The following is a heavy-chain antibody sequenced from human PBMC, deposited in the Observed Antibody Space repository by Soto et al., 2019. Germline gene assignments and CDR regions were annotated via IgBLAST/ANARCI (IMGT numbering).Heavy chain of an antibody. J-gene: IGHJ5*02. Sequence: SETLSLTCTVSGGSISSGGYYWSWIRQHPGKGLEWIGYIYYSGSTYYNPSLKSRVTISVDTSKNQFSLKLSSVTAADMAVYYCARVFSDSSSFFDPWGQGTPVTVSS. CDR3: ARVFSDSSSFFDP. V-gene: IGHV4-31*03. D-gene: IGHD6-13*01. CDR2: IYYSGST. CDR1: GGSISSGGYY.